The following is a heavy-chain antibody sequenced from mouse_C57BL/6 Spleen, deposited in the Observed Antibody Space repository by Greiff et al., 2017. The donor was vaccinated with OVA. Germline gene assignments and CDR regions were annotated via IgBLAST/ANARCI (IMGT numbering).Heavy chain of an antibody. D-gene: IGHD1-1*01. CDR2: ISSGSSTI. CDR3: ARRELLRTLLGY. J-gene: IGHJ2*01. V-gene: IGHV5-17*01. Sequence: EVQLQESGGGLVKPGGSLKLSCAASGFTFSDYGMHWVRQAPEKGLEWVAYISSGSSTIYYADTVKGRFTISSDNAKNTLFLQMTSLRSEDTAVYYCARRELLRTLLGYWGQGTTLTVSS. CDR1: GFTFSDYG.